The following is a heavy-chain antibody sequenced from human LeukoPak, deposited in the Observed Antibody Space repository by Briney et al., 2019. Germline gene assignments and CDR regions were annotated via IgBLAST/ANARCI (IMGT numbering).Heavy chain of an antibody. D-gene: IGHD4-17*01. CDR2: INHSGST. V-gene: IGHV4-34*01. CDR1: GGSFSGYY. CDR3: ARFPFDYVGGAFDI. J-gene: IGHJ3*02. Sequence: SETLSLTCAVYGGSFSGYYWSWIRQPPGKGLEWIGEINHSGSTNYNPSLKSRVTISVDTSKNQFSLKLSSVTAADTAVYYCARFPFDYVGGAFDIWGQGTMVTVSS.